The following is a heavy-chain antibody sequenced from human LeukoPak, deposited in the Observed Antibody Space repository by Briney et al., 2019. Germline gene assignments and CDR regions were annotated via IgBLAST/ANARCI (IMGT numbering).Heavy chain of an antibody. V-gene: IGHV3-23*01. J-gene: IGHJ3*02. CDR1: GFTFSSYA. CDR3: ATGGDIVVVPAAIAHSPDAFDI. CDR2: ISGSGGST. Sequence: GGSLRLSCAASGFTFSSYAMSWVRQAPGKGLEWVSAISGSGGSTYYADSAKGRFTISRDNSKNTLYLQMNSLRAEDTAVYYCATGGDIVVVPAAIAHSPDAFDIWGQGTMVTVSS. D-gene: IGHD2-2*01.